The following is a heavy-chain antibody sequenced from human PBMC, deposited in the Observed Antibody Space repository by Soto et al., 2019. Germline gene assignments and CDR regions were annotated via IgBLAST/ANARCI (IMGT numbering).Heavy chain of an antibody. J-gene: IGHJ4*02. CDR2: ISGGGGST. CDR1: GFTFSSYA. D-gene: IGHD6-13*01. V-gene: IGHV3-23*01. Sequence: GGSLRLSCAASGFTFSSYAMSWVRQAPGKGLEWVSAISGGGGSTYYADSVKGRFTISRDNSKNTLYLQMNSLRAEDTAVYYCAKDGYSPLEAAGDYFDYWGQGTLVTVSS. CDR3: AKDGYSPLEAAGDYFDY.